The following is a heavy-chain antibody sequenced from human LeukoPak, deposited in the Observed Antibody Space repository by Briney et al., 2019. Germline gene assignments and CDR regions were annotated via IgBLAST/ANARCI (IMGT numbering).Heavy chain of an antibody. Sequence: SVKVSCKASGGTFSSYAISWVRQAPGQGLEWMGGIIPIFGTANYAQKLQGRVTMTTDTSTSTAYTELRSLRSDDTAVYYCARDRSDWNYVDYWGQGTLVTVSS. CDR3: ARDRSDWNYVDY. D-gene: IGHD3/OR15-3a*01. CDR2: IIPIFGTA. CDR1: GGTFSSYA. V-gene: IGHV1-69*05. J-gene: IGHJ4*02.